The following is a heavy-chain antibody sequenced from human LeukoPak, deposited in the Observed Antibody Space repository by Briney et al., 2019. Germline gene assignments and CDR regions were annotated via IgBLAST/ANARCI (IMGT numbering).Heavy chain of an antibody. CDR1: GFTFSSYG. V-gene: IGHV3-30*02. CDR2: IRHDGSNK. CDR3: AKGFLTGYLYYFDY. J-gene: IGHJ4*02. Sequence: PGGSLRLSCAASGFTFSSYGMHWVRQAPGKGLEWVAFIRHDGSNKYYADSVKGRFTISRDNSKNTLYLQMNSLTAEDTAVYYCAKGFLTGYLYYFDYWGQGTLVTVSS. D-gene: IGHD3-9*01.